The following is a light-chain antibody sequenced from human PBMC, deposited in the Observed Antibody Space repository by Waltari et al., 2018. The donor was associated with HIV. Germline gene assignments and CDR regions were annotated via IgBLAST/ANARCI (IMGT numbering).Light chain of an antibody. Sequence: QSALTQPRSVSGSPGQSVTISCTGTSSDVGGYNYVPWYQQHPGKAPKLMIYYVSKRPSGVPDRFSGSKSGNTASLTISGLQAEDEADYYCCSYAGSYTFVVFGGGTKLTVL. CDR3: CSYAGSYTFVV. J-gene: IGLJ2*01. V-gene: IGLV2-11*01. CDR2: YVS. CDR1: SSDVGGYNY.